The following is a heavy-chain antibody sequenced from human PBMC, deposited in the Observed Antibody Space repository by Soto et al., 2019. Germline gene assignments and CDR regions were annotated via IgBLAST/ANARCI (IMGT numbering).Heavy chain of an antibody. CDR3: LRGPSLGAFDI. CDR1: GSTFSSYD. V-gene: IGHV3-30-3*01. J-gene: IGHJ3*02. Sequence: QVQLVESGGDVVQPGRSLRLSCAASGSTFSSYDIHWVRQAPGKGLEWVAHISPNGNNAFYADSVKGRFTISRDNARNTVYLQFNSLRSEEAAVCLCLRGPSLGAFDIWGQGTLVTVSS. CDR2: ISPNGNNA.